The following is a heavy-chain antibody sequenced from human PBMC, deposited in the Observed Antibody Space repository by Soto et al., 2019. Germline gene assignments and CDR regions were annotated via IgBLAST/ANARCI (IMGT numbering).Heavy chain of an antibody. D-gene: IGHD2-2*01. J-gene: IGHJ6*02. V-gene: IGHV4-39*02. Sequence: QLQLQESGPGLVKPSETLSLTCTVSGGSISSGPYSWGWIRQPPGKGLEWIGTFYYSGSTYYNPSLESRFTISLDTSTNRFSLKVISVTASNTAMYSCAKLGGFCSGTSCSGYYGMDVWGHRTTVTVSS. CDR3: AKLGGFCSGTSCSGYYGMDV. CDR2: FYYSGST. CDR1: GGSISSGPYS.